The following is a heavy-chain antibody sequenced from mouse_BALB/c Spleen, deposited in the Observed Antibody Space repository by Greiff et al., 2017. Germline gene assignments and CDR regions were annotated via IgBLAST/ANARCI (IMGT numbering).Heavy chain of an antibody. D-gene: IGHD1-2*01. J-gene: IGHJ1*01. Sequence: VQLQESGAELARPGASVKLSCKASGYTFTSYWMQWVKQRPGQGLEWIGAIYPGDGDTRYTQKFKGKATLTADKSSSTAYMQLSSLASEDSAVYYCARGEFITTADWYFDVWGAGTTVTVSS. V-gene: IGHV1-87*01. CDR1: GYTFTSYW. CDR2: IYPGDGDT. CDR3: ARGEFITTADWYFDV.